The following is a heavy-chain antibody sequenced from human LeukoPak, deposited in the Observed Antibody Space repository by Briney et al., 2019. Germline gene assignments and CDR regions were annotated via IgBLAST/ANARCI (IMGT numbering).Heavy chain of an antibody. J-gene: IGHJ4*02. Sequence: SETLSLTCTVSGGSISSSSYYWGCIRQPPGKGLEWIGSIYYSGSTYYNPSLKSRFTISEDTSKNQFSLKLSSVTAAATAVYYCARKATSGLLDYWGQGTLVTVSS. CDR3: ARKATSGLLDY. D-gene: IGHD2-8*02. CDR2: IYYSGST. CDR1: GGSISSSSYY. V-gene: IGHV4-39*07.